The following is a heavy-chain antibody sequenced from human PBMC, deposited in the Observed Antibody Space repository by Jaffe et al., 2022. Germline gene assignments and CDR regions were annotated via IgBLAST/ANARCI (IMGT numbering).Heavy chain of an antibody. V-gene: IGHV7-4-1*02. CDR1: GYTFTSYA. CDR3: ARDTPPSSPIVVVPAALNYYYYMDV. J-gene: IGHJ6*03. D-gene: IGHD2-2*01. Sequence: QVQLVQSGSELKKPGASVKVSCKASGYTFTSYAMNWVRQAPGQGLEWMGWINTNTGNPTYAQGFTGRFVFSLDTSVSTAYLQISSLKAEDTAVYYCARDTPPSSPIVVVPAALNYYYYMDVWGKGTTVTVSS. CDR2: INTNTGNP.